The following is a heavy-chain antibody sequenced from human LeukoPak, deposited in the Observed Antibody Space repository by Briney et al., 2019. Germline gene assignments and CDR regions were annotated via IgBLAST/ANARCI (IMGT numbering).Heavy chain of an antibody. Sequence: GASVKVSCKVSGYTLTELSMHWVRQAPGKGLEWMGWINPNSGGTNYAQKFQGRVTMTRDTSINTAYMELSRLNSDDTAVYYCARATYAATIRYWGQGTLVTVSS. J-gene: IGHJ4*02. D-gene: IGHD5-12*01. CDR2: INPNSGGT. CDR3: ARATYAATIRY. CDR1: GYTLTELS. V-gene: IGHV1-2*02.